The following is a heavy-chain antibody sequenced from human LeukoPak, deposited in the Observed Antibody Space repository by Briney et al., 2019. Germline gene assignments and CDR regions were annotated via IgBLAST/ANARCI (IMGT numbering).Heavy chain of an antibody. CDR1: GYTFTGYY. CDR3: ARWYYYDSSGYLGYYFDY. Sequence: ASVKVSCKASGYTFTGYYMHWVRQAPGQGLEWMGWINPNGGGTNYAQKFQGRVTMTRDTSISTAYMELSRLRSDDTAVYYCARWYYYDSSGYLGYYFDYWGQGTLVTVSS. V-gene: IGHV1-2*02. J-gene: IGHJ4*02. D-gene: IGHD3-22*01. CDR2: INPNGGGT.